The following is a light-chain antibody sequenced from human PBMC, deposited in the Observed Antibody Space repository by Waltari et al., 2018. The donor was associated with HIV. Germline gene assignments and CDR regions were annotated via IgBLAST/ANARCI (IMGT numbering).Light chain of an antibody. Sequence: QSVLPQPPSVSEAPRQRVTISCSGSSSNIGTTAVTWYQPPPGKAPKLLIYYNDLRLPGVSDRFSGSKSGTSASLAISGLQSEDEADYFCAAWDDSLNDYVFGTVTKVTVL. CDR2: YND. CDR1: SSNIGTTA. CDR3: AAWDDSLNDYV. V-gene: IGLV1-36*01. J-gene: IGLJ1*01.